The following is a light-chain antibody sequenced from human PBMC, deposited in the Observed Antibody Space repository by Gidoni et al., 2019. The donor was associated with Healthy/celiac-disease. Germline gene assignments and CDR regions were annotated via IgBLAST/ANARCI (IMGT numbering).Light chain of an antibody. CDR2: GAS. Sequence: EILLTQSPGTLSLYPGERATLSCRASQSVSSNYLAWYQQKPGQAPRLLIYGASRRATGIPDRFSGSGSGTDFTLTISRLDPEDFAVYYCQQYGSSPRTFGQGTKVEIK. CDR3: QQYGSSPRT. CDR1: QSVSSNY. V-gene: IGKV3-20*01. J-gene: IGKJ1*01.